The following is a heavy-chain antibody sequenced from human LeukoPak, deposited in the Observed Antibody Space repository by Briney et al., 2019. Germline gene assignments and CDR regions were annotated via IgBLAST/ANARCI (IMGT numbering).Heavy chain of an antibody. V-gene: IGHV3-30*02. CDR3: AKDEAPGYDSSGYYD. Sequence: GGSLRLSCAAPGFTFSSYGMHWVRQAPGKGLEWVAFIRYDGSNKYYADSVKGRFTISRDNSKNTLYLQMNSLRAEDTAVYYCAKDEAPGYDSSGYYDWGQGTLVTVSS. CDR2: IRYDGSNK. J-gene: IGHJ4*02. D-gene: IGHD3-22*01. CDR1: GFTFSSYG.